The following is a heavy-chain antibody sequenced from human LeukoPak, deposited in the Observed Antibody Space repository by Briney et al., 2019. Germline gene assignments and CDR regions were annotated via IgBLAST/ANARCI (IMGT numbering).Heavy chain of an antibody. J-gene: IGHJ3*02. D-gene: IGHD3-3*01. CDR3: AREPYDFWSGYPYDAFDI. Sequence: GGSLRLSCAASGVTFSSYGMSWVRQAPGKGLEWVSNIKQDGREKYYVDSVKGRFTISRDNAKNSLYLQMNSLRAEDTAVYYCAREPYDFWSGYPYDAFDIWGQGTMVTVSS. CDR1: GVTFSSYG. V-gene: IGHV3-7*01. CDR2: IKQDGREK.